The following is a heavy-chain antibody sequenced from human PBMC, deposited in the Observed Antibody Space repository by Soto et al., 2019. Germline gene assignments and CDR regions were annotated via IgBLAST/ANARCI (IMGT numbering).Heavy chain of an antibody. J-gene: IGHJ6*02. Sequence: PSETLSLTCAVSGGSISSSNWWSWVRQPPGKGLEWIGEIYHSGSTNYNPSLKSRVTISVDKSKNQFSLKLSSVTAADTAAYYCFLKVDTTAHYRMDFWGQGSKVPVSS. CDR1: GGSISSSNW. D-gene: IGHD4-17*01. CDR3: FLKVDTTAHYRMDF. CDR2: IYHSGST. V-gene: IGHV4-4*02.